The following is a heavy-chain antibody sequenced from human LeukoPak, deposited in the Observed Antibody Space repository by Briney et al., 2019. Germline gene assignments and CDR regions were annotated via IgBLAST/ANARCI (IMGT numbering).Heavy chain of an antibody. D-gene: IGHD3-10*01. J-gene: IGHJ3*02. V-gene: IGHV3-23*01. Sequence: GASVKVSCKASGYTFTSYAMSWVRQAPGKGLEWVSAISGSGGSTYYADSVKGRFTISRDNSKNTLYLQMNSLRAEDTAVYYCAKDVPYGSGSYYSGWSDAFDIWGQGTMVTVSS. CDR2: ISGSGGST. CDR3: AKDVPYGSGSYYSGWSDAFDI. CDR1: GYTFTSYA.